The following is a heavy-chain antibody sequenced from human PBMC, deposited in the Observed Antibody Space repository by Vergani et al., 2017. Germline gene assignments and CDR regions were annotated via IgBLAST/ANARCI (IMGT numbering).Heavy chain of an antibody. Sequence: EVQLLESGGGLVQPGGSLRLSCAASGFTFSSYAMSWVRQAPGKGLEWVSAISGSGGSTYYADSVKGRFTISRDNSKNTLYLQMNSLRAEDTAVYYCADTNYYDSSGYSKGGYWGQGTLVTGSS. D-gene: IGHD3-22*01. CDR2: ISGSGGST. J-gene: IGHJ4*02. V-gene: IGHV3-23*01. CDR1: GFTFSSYA. CDR3: ADTNYYDSSGYSKGGY.